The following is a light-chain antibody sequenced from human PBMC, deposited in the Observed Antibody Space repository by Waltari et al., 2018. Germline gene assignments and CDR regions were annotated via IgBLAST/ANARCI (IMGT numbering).Light chain of an antibody. CDR2: EAT. J-gene: IGLJ2*01. V-gene: IGLV2-23*01. CDR3: CSYAGENTMI. CDR1: SYQVGTYAL. Sequence: QSALTQPASVSVSPAQSDPTSRTGTSYQVGTYALVPWYQQYPGKAPRLIIYEATSRPSWVSNRFSASKSGNTASLTISGLQTEDEAHYYCCSYAGENTMIFGGGTRLTVL.